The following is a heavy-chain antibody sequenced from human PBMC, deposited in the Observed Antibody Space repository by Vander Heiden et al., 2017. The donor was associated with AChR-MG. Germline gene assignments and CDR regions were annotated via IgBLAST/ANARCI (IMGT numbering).Heavy chain of an antibody. CDR2: IRSKAYGGTT. Sequence: EVQLVESGGGLVKPGRSLSISCTASGFPFGAYAMSWFRHAPGKGLEWVGFIRSKAYGGTTEYAASVKGRFTISRDDSKSIAYLQMNSLKTEDTAVYYCTRGVAITFGGVIATHSHWGQGTLVTVSS. J-gene: IGHJ4*02. V-gene: IGHV3-49*05. D-gene: IGHD3-16*02. CDR1: GFPFGAYA. CDR3: TRGVAITFGGVIATHSH.